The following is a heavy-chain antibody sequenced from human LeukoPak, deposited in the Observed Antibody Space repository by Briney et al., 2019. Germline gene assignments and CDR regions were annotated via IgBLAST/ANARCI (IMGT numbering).Heavy chain of an antibody. CDR1: GGSISSGDYY. CDR3: ARVPLLWFGTPFDP. Sequence: SETLSLTCTVSGGSISSGDYYWSWIRQPPGKGLEWIGYIYYSGSTYYNPSLKSRVTTSVDTSKNQFSLKLSSVTAADTAVYYCARVPLLWFGTPFDPWGQGTLVTVSS. V-gene: IGHV4-30-4*01. J-gene: IGHJ5*02. D-gene: IGHD3-10*01. CDR2: IYYSGST.